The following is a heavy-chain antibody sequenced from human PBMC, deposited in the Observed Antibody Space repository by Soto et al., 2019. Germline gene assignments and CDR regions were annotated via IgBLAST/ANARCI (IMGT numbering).Heavy chain of an antibody. CDR3: ARDSWNCY. J-gene: IGHJ4*02. CDR1: GFTFSSYW. D-gene: IGHD1-7*01. Sequence: GGSLRLSCAASGFTFSSYWMTWVRQAPGKGLEWVANIKQDGSEKYYVDSVKGRFTISRDNAKNTLFLQMNTLSVDDTAVYYCARDSWNCYWGQGTLVTVSS. CDR2: IKQDGSEK. V-gene: IGHV3-7*01.